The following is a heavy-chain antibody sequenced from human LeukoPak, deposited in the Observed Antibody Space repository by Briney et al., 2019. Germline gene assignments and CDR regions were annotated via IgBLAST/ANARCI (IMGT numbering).Heavy chain of an antibody. J-gene: IGHJ6*02. D-gene: IGHD3/OR15-3a*01. CDR3: ARLDWSSGMDV. Sequence: PSETLSLTCTVSGGSISSYYWSWIRQPPGKGLEWIGYIYYSGSTNYNPSLKSRVTISVDTSKNQFSLKLSSVTAADTAVYYCARLDWSSGMDVWGQGTTVTVSS. CDR2: IYYSGST. V-gene: IGHV4-59*08. CDR1: GGSISSYY.